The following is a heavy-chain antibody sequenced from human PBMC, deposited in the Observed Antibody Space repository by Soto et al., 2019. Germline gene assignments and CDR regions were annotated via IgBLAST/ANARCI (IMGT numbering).Heavy chain of an antibody. J-gene: IGHJ4*02. CDR1: GYTFTNYY. Sequence: QVQLVQAGAEVKKPGASVKVSCKASGYTFTNYYMHWVRQAPGQGLEWMGIIHPSGGTTVYAQKFQGRVTMTRDTSTRTDYMELTSLRSEDTAVYYCARSRYNPYFDYWGQGTLVTVSS. CDR3: ARSRYNPYFDY. V-gene: IGHV1-46*01. D-gene: IGHD1-1*01. CDR2: IHPSGGTT.